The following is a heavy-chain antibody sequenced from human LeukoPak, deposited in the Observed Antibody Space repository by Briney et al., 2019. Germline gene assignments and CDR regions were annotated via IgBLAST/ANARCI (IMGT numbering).Heavy chain of an antibody. CDR3: ARDMIYYSWFDP. J-gene: IGHJ5*02. Sequence: ASVKVSCKASGGTFISYAISWVRQAPGQGLEWMGRIIPILGIANYAQKFQGRVTITADKSTSTAYMELSSLRSEDTAVYYCARDMIYYSWFDPWGQGTLVTVSS. D-gene: IGHD3-22*01. CDR1: GGTFISYA. V-gene: IGHV1-69*04. CDR2: IIPILGIA.